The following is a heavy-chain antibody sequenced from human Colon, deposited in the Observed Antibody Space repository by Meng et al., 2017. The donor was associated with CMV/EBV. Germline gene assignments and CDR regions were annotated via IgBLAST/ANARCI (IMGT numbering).Heavy chain of an antibody. D-gene: IGHD2-2*01. Sequence: GGSLRLPCAASGFTFSGYSMNWVRQAPGKGLEWVSSISTTNSYISYADSVKGRFTISRDNAKNSLYLQMNSLRAEDTAVYYCARDNLGPVEYCSSTRCYYFDYWGQGTLVTVSS. CDR2: ISTTNSYI. V-gene: IGHV3-21*01. CDR3: ARDNLGPVEYCSSTRCYYFDY. CDR1: GFTFSGYS. J-gene: IGHJ4*02.